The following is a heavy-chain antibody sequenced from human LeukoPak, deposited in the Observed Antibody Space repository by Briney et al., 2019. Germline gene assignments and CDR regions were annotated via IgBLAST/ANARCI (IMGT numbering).Heavy chain of an antibody. Sequence: GGSLRLSCAASGFTFSSYAMNWVRQAPGTGLEWVSAISGSDVSTYYADSVKGRFTISRDNSKNTLYPQMNSLRAEDTAVYYCARDLDRVRIPPNWFGPWGQGTLVTVSS. CDR1: GFTFSSYA. V-gene: IGHV3-23*01. J-gene: IGHJ5*02. CDR2: ISGSDVST. D-gene: IGHD3/OR15-3a*01. CDR3: ARDLDRVRIPPNWFGP.